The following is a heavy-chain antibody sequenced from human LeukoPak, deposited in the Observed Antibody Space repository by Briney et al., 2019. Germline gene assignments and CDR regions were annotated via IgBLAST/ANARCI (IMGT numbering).Heavy chain of an antibody. V-gene: IGHV4-34*01. CDR2: INHSGST. CDR3: ARDSVLMVYARYYYYMDV. CDR1: GGSFSGYY. Sequence: SETLSLTCAVYGGSFSGYYWSWIRQPPGKGLEWIGEINHSGSTNYNPSLNSRVTIPLDTSKNQCSLKLSSVTAADTAVYYCARDSVLMVYARYYYYMDVWGKGTTVTVSS. J-gene: IGHJ6*03. D-gene: IGHD2-8*01.